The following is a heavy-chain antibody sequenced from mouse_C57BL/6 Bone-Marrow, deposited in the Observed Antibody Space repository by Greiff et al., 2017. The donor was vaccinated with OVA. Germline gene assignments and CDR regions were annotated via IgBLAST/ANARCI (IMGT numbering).Heavy chain of an antibody. J-gene: IGHJ2*01. V-gene: IGHV1-55*01. CDR3: ARRGGYYYDFDY. Sequence: VQLQQPGAELVKPGASVKMSCKASGYTFPSYWITWVKQRPGQGLEWIGDIYPGCGSTNYNEKFKSKATLTVDTSSSTAYMQLSSLPSEDSAVYYCARRGGYYYDFDYWGQGTTLTVSS. D-gene: IGHD1-1*01. CDR1: GYTFPSYW. CDR2: IYPGCGST.